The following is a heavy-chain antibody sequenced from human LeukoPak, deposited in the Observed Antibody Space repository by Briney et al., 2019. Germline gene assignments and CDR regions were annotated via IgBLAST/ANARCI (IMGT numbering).Heavy chain of an antibody. J-gene: IGHJ4*02. V-gene: IGHV3-23*01. CDR2: ISGGIT. D-gene: IGHD2-2*01. CDR1: GFTFSTYA. CDR3: AKEYCSSTTCYGCFDY. Sequence: PGGSLRLSCAASGFTFSTYALSWVRQAPGKGLEWVSAISGGITYYADSVKGRFTISRDNAKNTLYLHMNSLRAEDTAVYYCAKEYCSSTTCYGCFDYWGQGTLVTVSS.